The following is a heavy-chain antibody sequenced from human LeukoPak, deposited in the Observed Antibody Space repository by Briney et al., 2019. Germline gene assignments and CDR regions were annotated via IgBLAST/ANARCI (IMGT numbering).Heavy chain of an antibody. CDR1: GGSFSGYY. J-gene: IGHJ4*02. CDR2: INHSGST. CDR3: ARAAMGSLFDS. D-gene: IGHD5-18*01. V-gene: IGHV4-34*01. Sequence: PSETLSLTCAVYGGSFSGYYWSWIRQPPGKGLEWIGEINHSGSTNYNPSLKSRVTISVDTSKNQFSLKLSSVTAADTAVYFCARAAMGSLFDSWGQGTLVTVSS.